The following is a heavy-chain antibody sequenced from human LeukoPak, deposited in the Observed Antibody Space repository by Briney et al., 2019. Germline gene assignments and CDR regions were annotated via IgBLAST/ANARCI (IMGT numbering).Heavy chain of an antibody. V-gene: IGHV4-59*08. CDR2: IYYSGSP. CDR3: ASDGEYSGSYYFDY. J-gene: IGHJ4*02. CDR1: GGSVSSYY. Sequence: SETLSLTCTVSGGSVSSYYWSWIRQPPGKGLEWIGYIYYSGSPYYNPSLKSRVTISVDTSKNQFSLKLSSVTAADTAVYYCASDGEYSGSYYFDYWGQGTLVTVSS. D-gene: IGHD1-26*01.